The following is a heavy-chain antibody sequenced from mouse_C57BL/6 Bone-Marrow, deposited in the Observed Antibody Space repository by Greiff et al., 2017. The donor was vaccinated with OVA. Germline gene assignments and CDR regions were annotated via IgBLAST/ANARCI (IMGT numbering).Heavy chain of an antibody. J-gene: IGHJ4*01. Sequence: VQGVESGAELVKPGASVKMSCKASGYTFTSYWITWVKQRPGQGLEWIGDIYPGSGRTNYNEKFKSKATLTVDTSSSTAYMQLSSLASEDSAVYYGARSGITTVEGDFAMDYWGQGTSVTVSS. CDR2: IYPGSGRT. D-gene: IGHD1-1*01. CDR3: ARSGITTVEGDFAMDY. V-gene: IGHV1-55*01. CDR1: GYTFTSYW.